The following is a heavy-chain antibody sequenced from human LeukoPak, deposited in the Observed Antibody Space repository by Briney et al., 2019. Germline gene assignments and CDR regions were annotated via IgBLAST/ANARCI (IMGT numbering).Heavy chain of an antibody. CDR1: GGSISSYY. Sequence: PSETLSLTCTVSGGSISSYYWSWIRQPPGKGLEWIGYIYTSGSTNYNPSLKSRVTISVDTSKNQFSLKLSSVTAADTAVYYCARVPAATNLKYYYYMDGGGKGTTGTVS. V-gene: IGHV4-4*09. CDR3: ARVPAATNLKYYYYMDG. D-gene: IGHD2-15*01. CDR2: IYTSGST. J-gene: IGHJ6*03.